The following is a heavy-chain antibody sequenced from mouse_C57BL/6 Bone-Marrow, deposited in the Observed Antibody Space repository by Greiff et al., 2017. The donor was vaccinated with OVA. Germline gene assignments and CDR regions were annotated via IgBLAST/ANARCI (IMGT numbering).Heavy chain of an antibody. CDR3: ARIITTVVATDWYFDV. Sequence: QVQLQQSGAELVRPGTSVKVSCKASGYAFTNYLIEWVKQRPGQGLEWIGVINPGSGGTNYNEKFKGKATLTADKSSSTAYMQLSSLTSEDSAVYFCARIITTVVATDWYFDVWGTGTTVTVSS. V-gene: IGHV1-54*01. CDR1: GYAFTNYL. CDR2: INPGSGGT. J-gene: IGHJ1*03. D-gene: IGHD1-1*01.